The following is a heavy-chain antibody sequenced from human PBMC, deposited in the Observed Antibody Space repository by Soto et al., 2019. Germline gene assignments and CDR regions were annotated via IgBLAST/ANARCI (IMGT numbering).Heavy chain of an antibody. J-gene: IGHJ4*02. Sequence: GGSLRLSCQASGFTFGSYAMSWVRQAPGKGLEWVALVQSNHVTYYADSVRGRFTVPRDNSKNTVSLQMDSLRVEDTALYYCAKWLRGGSYYCDFWGQGAKVTVSS. CDR2: VQSNHVT. CDR1: GFTFGSYA. D-gene: IGHD3-10*01. CDR3: AKWLRGGSYYCDF. V-gene: IGHV3-23*03.